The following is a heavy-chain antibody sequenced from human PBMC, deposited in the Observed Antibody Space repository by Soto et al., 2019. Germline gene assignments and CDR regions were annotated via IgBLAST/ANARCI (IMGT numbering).Heavy chain of an antibody. CDR1: GITFSTYA. CDR2: INAGNGNT. V-gene: IGHV1-3*01. J-gene: IGHJ4*02. Sequence: ASVKVSCKASGITFSTYAIHWVRQAPGQGLEWMGWINAGNGNTRYSQKFQGRVTLTRDTSVSTTYMDLSSLRSEDTAIYYCARAISGYVTWGQGTLVTVSS. D-gene: IGHD5-12*01. CDR3: ARAISGYVT.